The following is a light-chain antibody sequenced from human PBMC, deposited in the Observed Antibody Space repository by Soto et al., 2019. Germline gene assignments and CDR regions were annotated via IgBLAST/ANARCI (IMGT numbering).Light chain of an antibody. V-gene: IGKV3-11*01. J-gene: IGKJ5*01. CDR3: QQSSDWPPIT. Sequence: EIVLTQSPATLSFSPGDRATLSCRASQSVSTFLAWYQQKPGQAPRLLIYDASNRATGIPDRLSGSGSGTDFTLTISRLEPEDFAIYYCQQSSDWPPITFGQGTRLEIK. CDR2: DAS. CDR1: QSVSTF.